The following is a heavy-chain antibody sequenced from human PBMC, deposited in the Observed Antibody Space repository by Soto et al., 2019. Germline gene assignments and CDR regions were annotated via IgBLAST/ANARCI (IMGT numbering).Heavy chain of an antibody. D-gene: IGHD3-22*01. Sequence: ASVKVSCKASGGTFSSYAISWVRQAPGQGLEWMGGIIPIFGTANYAQKFQGRVTITADESTSTAYMELSSLRSEDTAVYYCARDGIPNYYDSSGPQNWFDPWGQGTLVTVPQ. V-gene: IGHV1-69*13. CDR2: IIPIFGTA. CDR3: ARDGIPNYYDSSGPQNWFDP. CDR1: GGTFSSYA. J-gene: IGHJ5*02.